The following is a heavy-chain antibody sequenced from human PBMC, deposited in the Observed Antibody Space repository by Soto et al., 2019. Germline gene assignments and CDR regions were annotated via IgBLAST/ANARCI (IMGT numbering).Heavy chain of an antibody. V-gene: IGHV1-69*13. D-gene: IGHD6-13*01. Sequence: SVKVSCKASGGTFSSYAISWVRQAPGQRLEWMGGIIPIFGTANYAQKFQGRVTITADESTSTAYMELSSLRSEDTAVYYCARGSSIAAAGTNYYYGMDVWGQGTTVTVSS. CDR2: IIPIFGTA. CDR3: ARGSSIAAAGTNYYYGMDV. CDR1: GGTFSSYA. J-gene: IGHJ6*02.